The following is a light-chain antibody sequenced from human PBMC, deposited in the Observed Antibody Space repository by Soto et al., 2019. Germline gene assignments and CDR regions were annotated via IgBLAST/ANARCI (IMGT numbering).Light chain of an antibody. CDR2: GAS. Sequence: EIVLTQSPGTLSLSPGERATLSCRASQSVSGSYLAWFQQKPGQSPRLLIYGASKRDPDIPDRFSGSGSGTDFTVTISRLEPEDFAVYYCQQYGAYPYTFGQGTRLEI. J-gene: IGKJ2*01. CDR1: QSVSGSY. CDR3: QQYGAYPYT. V-gene: IGKV3-20*01.